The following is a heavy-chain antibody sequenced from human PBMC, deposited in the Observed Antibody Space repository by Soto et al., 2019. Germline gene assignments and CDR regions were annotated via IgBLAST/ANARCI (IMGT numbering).Heavy chain of an antibody. J-gene: IGHJ6*02. V-gene: IGHV3-7*03. CDR3: AKGIRDYDSSRYGMDV. D-gene: IGHD3-22*01. CDR2: IKQDGSDI. CDR1: GFTFSSYW. Sequence: EVQLVESGGGLVQPGGSLRLSCAASGFTFSSYWMSWVRQAPGKGLEWVANIKQDGSDIYYVDSVKGRFTISRDNAKNSLYLQMNSLRAEDTALYYCAKGIRDYDSSRYGMDVWGQGTTVTVSS.